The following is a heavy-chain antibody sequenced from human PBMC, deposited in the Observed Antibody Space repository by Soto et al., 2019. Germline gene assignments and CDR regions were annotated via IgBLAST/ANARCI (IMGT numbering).Heavy chain of an antibody. Sequence: GGSLRLSCVASGFTLSNYGMHWVRQAPGKGLEWIALIWYEGTTKYSTENMKGRYSISRDQSKSTLYLQVNSLRAEDTATYYCARDVGSSGSSRWFDTWGQGTLVTVSS. V-gene: IGHV3-33*01. J-gene: IGHJ5*02. CDR1: GFTLSNYG. CDR3: ARDVGSSGSSRWFDT. CDR2: IWYEGTTK. D-gene: IGHD3-10*01.